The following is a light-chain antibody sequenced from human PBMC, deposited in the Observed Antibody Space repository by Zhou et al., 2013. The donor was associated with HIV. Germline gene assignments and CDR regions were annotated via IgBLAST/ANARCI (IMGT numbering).Light chain of an antibody. CDR1: QSISNN. V-gene: IGKV3-15*01. CDR2: GAS. Sequence: EVVMTQSPATLSVSPGERATLSCRASQSISNNLAWYLQKPGQAPRLLISGASTRATGVPARFSGSGSGTEFTLTITNIQSEDFAAYYCQQYNNWPPWTFGQGTKVEIK. CDR3: QQYNNWPPWT. J-gene: IGKJ1*01.